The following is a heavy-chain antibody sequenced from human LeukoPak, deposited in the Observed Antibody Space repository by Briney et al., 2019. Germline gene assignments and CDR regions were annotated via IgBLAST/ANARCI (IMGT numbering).Heavy chain of an antibody. CDR3: ARRDYAAWFDP. D-gene: IGHD4/OR15-4a*01. CDR1: GDSITSGGFY. V-gene: IGHV4-39*01. CDR2: VYYSGTT. Sequence: SETLSLTCNVSGDSITSGGFYWAWIRQSPGKGLEWIGNVYYSGTTQYNASLKGRVTISMDMSKNQFSLNLNSVSVTDTAIYYCARRDYAAWFDPWGQGTLVTVSS. J-gene: IGHJ5*02.